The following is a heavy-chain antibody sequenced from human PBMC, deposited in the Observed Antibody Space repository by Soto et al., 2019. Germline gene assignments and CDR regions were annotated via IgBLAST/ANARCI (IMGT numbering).Heavy chain of an antibody. D-gene: IGHD6-13*01. CDR1: EDSVSSNSAA. CDR3: ARAPPGGSCYAWGWFDP. V-gene: IGHV6-1*01. CDR2: RYYRSKWYN. Sequence: SRTLSLTGAITEDSVSSNSAALDWVRQSLSSGLEWLGRRYYRSKWYNDYAVSEKRRITISPDTSKNQISLQLNSVTPEDLAVYYSARAPPGGSCYAWGWFDPWGQGTLVTVSS. J-gene: IGHJ5*02.